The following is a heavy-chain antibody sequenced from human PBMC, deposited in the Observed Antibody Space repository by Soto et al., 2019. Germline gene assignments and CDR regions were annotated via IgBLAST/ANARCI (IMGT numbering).Heavy chain of an antibody. D-gene: IGHD3-10*01. CDR2: INVYNGNT. J-gene: IGHJ5*02. V-gene: IGHV1-18*01. Sequence: QVQLVQSGGEVKKPGASVKVSCKASGYTFTNYGISWVRQAPGHGLKRMGWINVYNGNTKYAQKVQGRVTMTTDTSTSTAYMELRSLRSDDTAVHYCARGVGSGSYYNQYNWFDPWGQGTLVTVSS. CDR3: ARGVGSGSYYNQYNWFDP. CDR1: GYTFTNYG.